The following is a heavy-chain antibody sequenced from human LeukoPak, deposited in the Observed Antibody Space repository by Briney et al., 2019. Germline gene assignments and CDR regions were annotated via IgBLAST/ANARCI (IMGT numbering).Heavy chain of an antibody. D-gene: IGHD3/OR15-3a*01. Sequence: PGGSLRLSCAASGFTFSSYTMNWVRQAPGKGLEWVAYISATGNTVYYADSVKGRFTISRDNAKNSLYLEMNSLRAEDTAVYYCAREDLWGQGTLVTVSS. CDR2: ISATGNTV. CDR1: GFTFSSYT. CDR3: AREDL. J-gene: IGHJ4*02. V-gene: IGHV3-48*04.